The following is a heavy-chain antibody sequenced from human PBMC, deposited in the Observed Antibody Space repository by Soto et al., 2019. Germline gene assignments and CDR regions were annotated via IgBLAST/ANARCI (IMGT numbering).Heavy chain of an antibody. J-gene: IGHJ6*03. CDR2: ISSSSSTI. CDR1: GFTFSSYS. D-gene: IGHD4-17*01. Sequence: GGSLRLSCAASGFTFSSYSMNWVRQAPGKGLEWVSYISSSSSTIYYADSVKGRFTISRDNAKNSLYLQMNSLRAEDTAVYYCASRVGDYYYYYMDVWGKGTTVTVSS. V-gene: IGHV3-48*04. CDR3: ASRVGDYYYYYMDV.